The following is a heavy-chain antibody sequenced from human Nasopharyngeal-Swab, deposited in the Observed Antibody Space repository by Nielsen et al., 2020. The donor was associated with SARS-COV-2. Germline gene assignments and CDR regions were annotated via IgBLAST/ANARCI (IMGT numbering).Heavy chain of an antibody. J-gene: IGHJ3*01. Sequence: GGSLRLSCTPSGFTFGDYAMSWFSQAPETVLEWVGFIRSKTYGGAPEYAASVKGRFTTSRDGAESIAYLHMNSLETEDTGVYYCARSVGSYYGQGAFDVWGQGTMVTVSS. CDR3: ARSVGSYYGQGAFDV. CDR1: GFTFGDYA. V-gene: IGHV3-49*01. CDR2: IRSKTYGGAP. D-gene: IGHD1-26*01.